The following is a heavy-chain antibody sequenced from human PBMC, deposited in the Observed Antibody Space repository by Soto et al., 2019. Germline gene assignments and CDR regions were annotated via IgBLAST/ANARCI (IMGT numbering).Heavy chain of an antibody. V-gene: IGHV4-31*03. Sequence: SETLSLTCTVSGGSISSGGYYWSWIRQHPGKGLELIGYIHYSGSTYYNPSLKSRVIISLDTSKNQFSLRLSSVTAADTAVYYCARDISVADAFDVWGQGIMVTVSS. D-gene: IGHD6-19*01. CDR2: IHYSGST. J-gene: IGHJ3*01. CDR1: GGSISSGGYY. CDR3: ARDISVADAFDV.